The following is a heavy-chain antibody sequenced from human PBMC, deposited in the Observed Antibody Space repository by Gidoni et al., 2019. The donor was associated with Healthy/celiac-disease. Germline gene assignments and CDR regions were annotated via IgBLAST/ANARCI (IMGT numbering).Heavy chain of an antibody. D-gene: IGHD3-3*01. Sequence: QMQLVQSGPEVKKPGTSVKVSCKASGFTFTSSAVQWVRQARGQRLEWIGWIVVGSGNTNYAQKFQERVTITRDMSTSTAYMELSSLRSEDTAVYYCAAGITIFGVVIDAFDIWGQGTMVTVSS. CDR3: AAGITIFGVVIDAFDI. CDR2: IVVGSGNT. V-gene: IGHV1-58*01. CDR1: GFTFTSSA. J-gene: IGHJ3*02.